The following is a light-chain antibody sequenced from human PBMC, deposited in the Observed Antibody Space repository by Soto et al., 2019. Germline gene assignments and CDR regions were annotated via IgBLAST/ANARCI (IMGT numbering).Light chain of an antibody. CDR2: RAS. CDR1: QSINSW. CDR3: QHYDSYSGT. Sequence: DIQMTQSPSTLSASVGDRVTITCRARQSINSWLAWYQQKPGKAPKLLIYRASTLEGGVPSRFSGSGSGTEFTLTISSLQPDDFSTYYCQHYDSYSGTFGPGTKVDIK. V-gene: IGKV1-5*03. J-gene: IGKJ3*01.